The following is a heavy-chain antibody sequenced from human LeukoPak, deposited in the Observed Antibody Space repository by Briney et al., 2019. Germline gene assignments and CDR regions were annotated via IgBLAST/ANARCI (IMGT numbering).Heavy chain of an antibody. J-gene: IGHJ4*02. Sequence: SETLSLTCTVSGGSISSYYWSWIRQPPGKGLEWIGEIYHSGSTNYNPSLKSRVTISVDKSKNQFSLKLSSVTAADTAVYYCASNLYYYGSGSYTPHWGQGTLVTVSS. D-gene: IGHD3-10*01. CDR2: IYHSGST. CDR1: GGSISSYY. V-gene: IGHV4-59*12. CDR3: ASNLYYYGSGSYTPH.